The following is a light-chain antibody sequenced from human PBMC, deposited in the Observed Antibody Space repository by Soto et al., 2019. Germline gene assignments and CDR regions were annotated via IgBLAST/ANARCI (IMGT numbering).Light chain of an antibody. V-gene: IGKV3-15*01. CDR1: QSVSSN. CDR3: QQYNNWPLGYT. Sequence: ETVMTQSPATLSVSPGERATLSCRASQSVSSNLAWYQQKPGQAPRLLIYGASTRATGIPARFSGSGSGTEFTLTISSLQSEDFAVYYCQQYNNWPLGYTFGQGTKLEIK. CDR2: GAS. J-gene: IGKJ2*01.